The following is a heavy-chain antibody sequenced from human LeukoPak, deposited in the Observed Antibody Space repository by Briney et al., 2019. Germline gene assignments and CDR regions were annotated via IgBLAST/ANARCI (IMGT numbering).Heavy chain of an antibody. Sequence: PGGSLRLSCAASGFTFNNYGVHWVRQAPGNGLEWVAFIRYDESNKYYADSVQGRFTISRDNSKNTLYLQMNTLRTEDTAVYYCTKKAYYGSGGAFDYWGQGTLVTVSS. J-gene: IGHJ4*02. D-gene: IGHD3-10*01. CDR3: TKKAYYGSGGAFDY. CDR2: IRYDESNK. V-gene: IGHV3-30*02. CDR1: GFTFNNYG.